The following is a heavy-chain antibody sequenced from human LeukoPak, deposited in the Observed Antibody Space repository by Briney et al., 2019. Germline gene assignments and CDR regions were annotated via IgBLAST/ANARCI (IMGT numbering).Heavy chain of an antibody. CDR3: AKKKDYGDYSLDY. CDR2: ISGSGGST. Sequence: GGSLRLSCAASGFTFSRYDMSWVRQAPGKGLEWVSAISGSGGSTYYADSVRGRFTISRDNSKNMLYLQMNGLRAEDMAVYYCAKKKDYGDYSLDYWGQGTLVTVSS. V-gene: IGHV3-23*01. CDR1: GFTFSRYD. D-gene: IGHD4-17*01. J-gene: IGHJ4*02.